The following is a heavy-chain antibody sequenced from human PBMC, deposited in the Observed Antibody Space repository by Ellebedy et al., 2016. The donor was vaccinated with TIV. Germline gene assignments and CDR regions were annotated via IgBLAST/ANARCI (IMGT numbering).Heavy chain of an antibody. Sequence: PGGSLRLSCAASGFTFSNCGIPWVLQAPGKGLQWVAVISYDGSTEYYADSVKGRFTISRDNSKNTLYLQMNSLRPEDTAIYYCAKVNTTMVTVFSYIENWGQGTLVTVSS. V-gene: IGHV3-30*18. D-gene: IGHD5-18*01. CDR2: ISYDGSTE. CDR3: AKVNTTMVTVFSYIEN. CDR1: GFTFSNCG. J-gene: IGHJ4*02.